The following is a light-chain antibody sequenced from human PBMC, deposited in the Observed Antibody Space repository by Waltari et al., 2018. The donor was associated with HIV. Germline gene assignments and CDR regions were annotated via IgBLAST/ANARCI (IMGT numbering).Light chain of an antibody. V-gene: IGLV2-11*01. CDR3: CSYAGSSLV. J-gene: IGLJ2*01. CDR2: VVS. Sequence: QSALTQPRSVSGSPGQSVTISCTGTSSDVGGYNYVSWYQQHPGKAPKLMIYVVSKRPSGVPDRFSGSKSGNTASLTISGLQAEDEADYYCCSYAGSSLVFGGGTKLTVL. CDR1: SSDVGGYNY.